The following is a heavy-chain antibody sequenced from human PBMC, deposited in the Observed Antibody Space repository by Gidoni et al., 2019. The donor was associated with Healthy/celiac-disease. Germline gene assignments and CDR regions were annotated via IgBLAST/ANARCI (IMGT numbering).Heavy chain of an antibody. CDR2: TYHSGST. D-gene: IGHD3-3*01. Sequence: QVQLQESGPGLVKPSETLSLTCTVSGYSISSGYYWGWIRQPPGKGLEWIGRTYHSGSTYYNPSLKSRVTISVDTSKNQFSLKLSSVTAADTAVYYCARVPQAGTIFGVVIGWFDPWGQGTLVTVSS. CDR1: GYSISSGYY. CDR3: ARVPQAGTIFGVVIGWFDP. V-gene: IGHV4-38-2*02. J-gene: IGHJ5*02.